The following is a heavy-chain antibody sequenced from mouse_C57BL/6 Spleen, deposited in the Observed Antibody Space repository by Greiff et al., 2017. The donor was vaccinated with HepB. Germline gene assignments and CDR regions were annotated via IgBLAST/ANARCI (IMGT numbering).Heavy chain of an antibody. V-gene: IGHV5-4*01. Sequence: EVQVVESGGGLVKPGGSLKLSCAASGFTFSSYAMSWVRQTPEKRLEWVATISDGGSDTYYPDNVKGRITISRDNAKNNLYLHMSHLKSEDTAMYYCARDGYSGSKPWFAYWGQGTLVTVSA. D-gene: IGHD1-1*01. CDR3: ARDGYSGSKPWFAY. J-gene: IGHJ3*01. CDR1: GFTFSSYA. CDR2: ISDGGSDT.